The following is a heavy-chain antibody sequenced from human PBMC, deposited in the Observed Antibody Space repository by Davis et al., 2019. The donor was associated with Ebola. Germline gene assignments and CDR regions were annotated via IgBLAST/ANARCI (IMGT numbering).Heavy chain of an antibody. CDR3: ARDTSGSYLASWYFDY. Sequence: AASVKVSCKASGGTFSSYAISWVRQATGQGLEWMGWMNPNSGNTGYAQKFQGRVTMTRDTSTSTVYMELSSLRSEDTAVYYCARDTSGSYLASWYFDYWGQGTLVTVSS. D-gene: IGHD3-10*01. CDR2: MNPNSGNT. CDR1: GGTFSSYA. V-gene: IGHV1-8*02. J-gene: IGHJ4*02.